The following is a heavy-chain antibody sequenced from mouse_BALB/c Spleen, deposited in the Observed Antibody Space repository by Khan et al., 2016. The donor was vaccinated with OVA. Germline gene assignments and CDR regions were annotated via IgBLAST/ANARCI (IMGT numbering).Heavy chain of an antibody. V-gene: IGHV1S135*01. CDR3: TRHGYVAWFTY. CDR1: GYSFTNYY. Sequence: EVQLQQSGPELMKPGASVKLSCKASGYSFTNYYIHWVRQSHGKGLEWIGLIDPSVGGPPSTKNFKGKATLTVDKSSSTAYIHLSNRTSEDSAVYYCTRHGYVAWFTYWGQGTLVTVSA. CDR2: IDPSVGGP. D-gene: IGHD2-2*01. J-gene: IGHJ3*01.